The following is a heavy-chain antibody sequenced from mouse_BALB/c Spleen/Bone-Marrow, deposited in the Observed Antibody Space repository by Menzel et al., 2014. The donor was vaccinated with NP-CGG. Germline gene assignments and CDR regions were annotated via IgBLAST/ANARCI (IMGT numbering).Heavy chain of an antibody. Sequence: QVQLQQSGAELVRPGASVKLSCRASGYTFTSYWINWVKQRPGQGLEWIGNIYPSDSYTNYNQRFKDKATLTVDKSSSTAYMQLSSPTSEDSAVYYCIXYXXSHYYAMDYWXQXXXVTXSX. CDR2: IYPSDSYT. J-gene: IGHJ4*01. CDR1: GYTFTSYW. CDR3: IXYXXSHYYAMDY. V-gene: IGHV1-69*02. D-gene: IGHD6-1*01.